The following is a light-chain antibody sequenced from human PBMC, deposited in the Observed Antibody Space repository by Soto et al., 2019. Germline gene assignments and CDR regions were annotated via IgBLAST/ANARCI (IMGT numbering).Light chain of an antibody. CDR2: DVS. V-gene: IGLV2-11*01. J-gene: IGLJ1*01. Sequence: QSALTQPRSVSGSPGQSVTISCTGTSSEVGGYNYVSWYQQHPGKAPKVMIYDVSERHSGVPDRFSGSKSGNTASLNISGLQAEDEADYYCGSYEGSPSYVLGTGTKLTVL. CDR3: GSYEGSPSYV. CDR1: SSEVGGYNY.